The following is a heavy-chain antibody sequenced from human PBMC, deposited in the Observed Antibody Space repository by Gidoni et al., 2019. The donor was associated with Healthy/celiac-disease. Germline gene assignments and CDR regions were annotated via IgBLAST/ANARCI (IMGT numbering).Heavy chain of an antibody. CDR1: GGSISSSSYY. V-gene: IGHV4-39*01. D-gene: IGHD3-22*01. CDR2: IYYSGST. Sequence: QLQLQESGPGLVKPSETLSLTCTVSGGSISSSSYYWGWIRQPPGKGLEWIGSIYYSGSTYYNPSLKSRVTISVDTSKNQFSLKLSSVTAADTAVYYCARQKGYYDSSGYYYYYGMDVWGQGTTVTVSS. CDR3: ARQKGYYDSSGYYYYYGMDV. J-gene: IGHJ6*02.